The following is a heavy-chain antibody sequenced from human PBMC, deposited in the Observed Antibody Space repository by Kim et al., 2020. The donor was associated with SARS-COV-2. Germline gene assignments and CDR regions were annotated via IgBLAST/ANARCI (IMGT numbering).Heavy chain of an antibody. D-gene: IGHD3-9*01. V-gene: IGHV1-69*04. CDR3: ARGGDGEYDILTGYLPYDAFDI. CDR1: GGTFSSYA. CDR2: LIPILGIA. Sequence: SVKVSCKASGGTFSSYAISWVRQAPVQGLEWMGRLIPILGIANYAQKFQGRVTITADKSTSTAYMELSSLGSEDTAVYYCARGGDGEYDILTGYLPYDAFDIWGQGTMVTVSS. J-gene: IGHJ3*02.